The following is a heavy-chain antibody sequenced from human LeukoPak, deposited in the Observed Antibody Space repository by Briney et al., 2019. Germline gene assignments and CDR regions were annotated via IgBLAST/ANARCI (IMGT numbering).Heavy chain of an antibody. CDR2: INTNTGNP. CDR3: ATARADPYGAMDV. J-gene: IGHJ6*03. Sequence: GASVKVSCKAAGYTLTSYAMNWVRLAPGQGLEWMGFINTNTGNPTYAQGFTGRFVFSLDTSASTAYLQISSLKAEDTAVYYCATARADPYGAMDVWGKGTTVTVSS. V-gene: IGHV7-4-1*02. CDR1: GYTLTSYA. D-gene: IGHD3-10*01.